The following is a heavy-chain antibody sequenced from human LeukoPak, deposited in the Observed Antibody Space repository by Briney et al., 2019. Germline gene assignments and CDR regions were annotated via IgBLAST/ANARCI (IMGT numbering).Heavy chain of an antibody. Sequence: GGSLRLSCAAPGFTFSGNWMSWVRQAPGKGLEWVANIKEDGSEQYYVDSVKGRFTISRDNAQNSLYLLMNSLRAEDTAVYYCARASRGVVPAAYYYYMDAWGKGTTVTVSS. CDR2: IKEDGSEQ. J-gene: IGHJ6*03. V-gene: IGHV3-7*01. D-gene: IGHD2-2*01. CDR3: ARASRGVVPAAYYYYMDA. CDR1: GFTFSGNW.